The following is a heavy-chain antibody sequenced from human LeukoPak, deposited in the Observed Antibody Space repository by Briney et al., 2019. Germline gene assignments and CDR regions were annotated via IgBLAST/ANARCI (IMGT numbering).Heavy chain of an antibody. CDR1: GGTFSSYA. CDR2: MNPNSGNT. CDR3: ARAPTLWSGYYYYYYGMDV. J-gene: IGHJ6*02. D-gene: IGHD3-3*01. Sequence: GASVKVSCKASGGTFSSYAISWVRQAPGQGLEWMGWMNPNSGNTGYAQKFQGRVTMTRNTSISTAYMELSSLRSEDTAVYYCARAPTLWSGYYYYYYGMDVWGQGTTVTVSS. V-gene: IGHV1-8*02.